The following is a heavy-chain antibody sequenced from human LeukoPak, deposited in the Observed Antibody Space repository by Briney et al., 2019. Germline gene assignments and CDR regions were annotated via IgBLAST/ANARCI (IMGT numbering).Heavy chain of an antibody. CDR1: GFTFSSYA. CDR2: ISGSGGST. D-gene: IGHD3-9*01. V-gene: IGHV3-23*01. J-gene: IGHJ4*02. CDR3: AKDPGILRYSDWEPSTSNY. Sequence: GGSLRLSCAASGFTFSSYAMSWVRQAPGKGLEWVSAISGSGGSTYYADSVKGRFTISRDNSKNTLYLQMNSLRAEDTAVYYCAKDPGILRYSDWEPSTSNYWGQGTLVTVSS.